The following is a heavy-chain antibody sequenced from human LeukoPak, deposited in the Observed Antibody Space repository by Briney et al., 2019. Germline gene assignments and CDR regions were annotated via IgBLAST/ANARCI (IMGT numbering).Heavy chain of an antibody. CDR1: GYSLTSGYY. Sequence: SETLSLTCTVSGYSLTSGYYWGWIRQPPGKGLEWIGSIYHSGSTFYNPSLKSRVTISVDPSKNQFSLKLSSVTAADTAVYYCARANRQQLLDYWGQGTLVTVSS. CDR3: ARANRQQLLDY. J-gene: IGHJ4*02. V-gene: IGHV4-38-2*02. CDR2: IYHSGST. D-gene: IGHD6-13*01.